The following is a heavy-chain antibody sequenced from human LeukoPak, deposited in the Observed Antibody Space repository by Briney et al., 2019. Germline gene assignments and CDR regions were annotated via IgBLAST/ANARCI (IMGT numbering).Heavy chain of an antibody. V-gene: IGHV3-23*01. CDR3: ARYCSGGSCYYDAFDI. CDR2: ISGRGDST. D-gene: IGHD2-15*01. CDR1: GFTFNSYA. J-gene: IGHJ3*02. Sequence: GGSLRLSCAASGFTFNSYAMSWVRQAPGKGLEWVSGISGRGDSTYYADSVKGRFTISRDNAKNTLYLQMNSLRAEDTAVYYCARYCSGGSCYYDAFDIWGQGTMVTVSS.